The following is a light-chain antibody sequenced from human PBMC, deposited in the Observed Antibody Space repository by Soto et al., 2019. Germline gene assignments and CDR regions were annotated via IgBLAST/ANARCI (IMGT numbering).Light chain of an antibody. CDR2: DVT. CDR3: SSYAGSNNLYVV. Sequence: QSALTQPASASGSPGQSVTISCTGTSSDVGGYNYVSWYQQYPGKAPKLMIYDVTNRPSGVPDRFSGSKSGNTASLTVSGLQAEDEADYYCSSYAGSNNLYVVFGGGTKLTVL. V-gene: IGLV2-8*01. J-gene: IGLJ3*02. CDR1: SSDVGGYNY.